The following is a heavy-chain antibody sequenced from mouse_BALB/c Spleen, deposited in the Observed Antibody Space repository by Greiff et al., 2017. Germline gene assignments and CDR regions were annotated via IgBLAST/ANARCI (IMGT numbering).Heavy chain of an antibody. J-gene: IGHJ1*01. CDR2: ISSGGGST. Sequence: EVKVVESGGGLVKPGGSLKLSCAASGFAFSSYDMSWVRQTPEKRLEWVAYISSGGGSTYYPDTVKGRFTISRDNAKNTLYLQMSSLKSEDTAMYYCARHLYFDVWGAGTTVTVSS. V-gene: IGHV5-12-1*01. CDR1: GFAFSSYD. CDR3: ARHLYFDV.